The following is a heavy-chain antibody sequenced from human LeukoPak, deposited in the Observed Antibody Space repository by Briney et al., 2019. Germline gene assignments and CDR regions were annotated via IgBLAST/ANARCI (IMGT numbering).Heavy chain of an antibody. V-gene: IGHV5-51*01. Sequence: GESLKISCKGSGYSFTSYWIGWVRQMPGKGLEWMGIIYPGDSDTRYSPSFQGQVTISADKSISTAYLQWSSLKASDTAVYYCARHSRYSRPYYFYYMDVWGKGTTVTVSS. D-gene: IGHD6-13*01. J-gene: IGHJ6*03. CDR1: GYSFTSYW. CDR2: IYPGDSDT. CDR3: ARHSRYSRPYYFYYMDV.